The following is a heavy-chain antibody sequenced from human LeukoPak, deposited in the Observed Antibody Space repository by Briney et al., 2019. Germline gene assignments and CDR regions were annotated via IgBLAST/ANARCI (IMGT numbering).Heavy chain of an antibody. Sequence: PSQTLSLTCNVSGVSVSDGRYYWTWIRQHPGKSLEWIGYKYYSGSAKYNPSLNSRLTISIDTSKNQFSLQLSSVTAAGTAVYYCARWEGGSYYDFDYWGQGTLVTVSS. V-gene: IGHV4-31*03. CDR1: GVSVSDGRYY. J-gene: IGHJ4*02. CDR2: KYYSGSA. CDR3: ARWEGGSYYDFDY. D-gene: IGHD1-26*01.